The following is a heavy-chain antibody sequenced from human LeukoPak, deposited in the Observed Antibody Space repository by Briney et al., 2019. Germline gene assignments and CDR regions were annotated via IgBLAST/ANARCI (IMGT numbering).Heavy chain of an antibody. D-gene: IGHD6-13*01. J-gene: IGHJ4*02. CDR1: GGSLTDGDYY. Sequence: SETLSLTCTVSGGSLTDGDYYWGWVRQPPGTGLQWIATTYEGASLKSRVTISLDTSKNQFFLRLTSVTAADTAVYYCARTWGQQLQRAPFDYWGQGTLVTVSS. CDR2: T. CDR3: ARTWGQQLQRAPFDY. V-gene: IGHV4-61*08.